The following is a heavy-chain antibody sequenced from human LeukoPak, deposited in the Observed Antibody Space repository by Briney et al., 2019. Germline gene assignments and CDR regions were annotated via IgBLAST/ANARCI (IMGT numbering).Heavy chain of an antibody. J-gene: IGHJ3*02. Sequence: GASVKVSCKASGGTFSSYAISWVRQAPGQGLEWMGRIIPIFGTANYAQKFQGRVTITTDESTSTDYMQLSSLRSEDTAVYYCARVPVEQYYSGYDRDAFDIWGQGTMVTVSS. CDR2: IIPIFGTA. V-gene: IGHV1-69*05. CDR3: ARVPVEQYYSGYDRDAFDI. D-gene: IGHD5-12*01. CDR1: GGTFSSYA.